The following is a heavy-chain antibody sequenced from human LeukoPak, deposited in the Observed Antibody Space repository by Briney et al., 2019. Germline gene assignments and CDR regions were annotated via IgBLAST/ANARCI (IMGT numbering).Heavy chain of an antibody. J-gene: IGHJ4*02. V-gene: IGHV3-33*01. D-gene: IGHD7-27*01. Sequence: GRSLRLSCEASGFTFSSYGMHWVRQAPGKGLEWVAVIWFDGSNKYYADSVKGRFTISRDNSKNTLYLQMNSLRAEDTAVYYCARDRDWGCSYCSYWGQGTLVTVSS. CDR2: IWFDGSNK. CDR1: GFTFSSYG. CDR3: ARDRDWGCSYCSY.